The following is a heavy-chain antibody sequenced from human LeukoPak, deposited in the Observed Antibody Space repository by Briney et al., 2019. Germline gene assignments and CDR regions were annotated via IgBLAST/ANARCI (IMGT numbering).Heavy chain of an antibody. J-gene: IGHJ4*02. V-gene: IGHV4-38-2*02. CDR3: ARGQIAVAGLGNY. D-gene: IGHD6-19*01. Sequence: PSETLSLTCTVSGYSISSGYYWGWLRQPPGTGLEWIGSIYHSGSTYYNPSLKSRVTISVDTSKNQFSLKLSSVTAADMAVYYCARGQIAVAGLGNYWGQGTLVTVSS. CDR2: IYHSGST. CDR1: GYSISSGYY.